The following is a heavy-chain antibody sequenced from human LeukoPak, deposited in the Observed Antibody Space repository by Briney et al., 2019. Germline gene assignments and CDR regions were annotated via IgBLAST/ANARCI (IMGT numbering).Heavy chain of an antibody. D-gene: IGHD1-26*01. V-gene: IGHV3-7*03. CDR3: ARDRSLGCDH. CDR1: GFTFTSYW. J-gene: IGHJ4*02. Sequence: GSLRLSCAASGFTFTSYWMTWVRQAPGKGLEWVANINQDGSDKYYVDSVKGRFTISRDNAKNSLYLQMNSLRVEDTAVYYCARDRSLGCDHWGQGTLVTVSS. CDR2: INQDGSDK.